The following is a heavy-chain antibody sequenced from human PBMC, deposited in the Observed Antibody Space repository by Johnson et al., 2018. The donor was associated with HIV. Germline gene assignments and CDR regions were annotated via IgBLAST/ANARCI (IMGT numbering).Heavy chain of an antibody. CDR1: GFTFSSYG. CDR2: IRYDEADK. D-gene: IGHD2-21*01. V-gene: IGHV3-30*02. Sequence: QVQLVESGGGLVQPGGSLRLSCAASGFTFSSYGMHWVRQAPGKGLEWVAFIRYDEADKYYAASVKGRFTISRDNSKNTVYLQMSGLRVEDTAVYYCAKGLYYGGSGDYAFDMWGQGTMVTVSS. CDR3: AKGLYYGGSGDYAFDM. J-gene: IGHJ3*02.